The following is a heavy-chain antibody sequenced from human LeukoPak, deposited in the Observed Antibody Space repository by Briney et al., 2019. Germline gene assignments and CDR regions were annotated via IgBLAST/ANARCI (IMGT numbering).Heavy chain of an antibody. CDR1: GFSIGNHG. D-gene: IGHD3-16*01. CDR2: ISHDGGAK. J-gene: IGHJ5*02. V-gene: IGHV3-30*03. CDR3: ARDWGSSGWYNWFDP. Sequence: PGGSLRLSCGVSGFSIGNHGMHWIRQAPDKGLEWVAMISHDGGAKYYGDSVKGRLTISRDNSDNTLYLQMNSLRVEDTAVYYCARDWGSSGWYNWFDPWGQGILVTVSS.